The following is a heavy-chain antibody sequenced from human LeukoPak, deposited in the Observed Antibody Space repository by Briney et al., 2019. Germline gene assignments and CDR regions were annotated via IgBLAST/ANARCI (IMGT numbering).Heavy chain of an antibody. J-gene: IGHJ6*02. CDR1: GYTFTGYY. V-gene: IGHV1-2*02. CDR3: ARGLCYYDSSGSSYYYGMDV. D-gene: IGHD3-22*01. Sequence: GASVKVSCKASGYTFTGYYMHWVRQAPGQGLEWMGWINPNSGGTNYAQKFQGRVTMTRGTSISTAYMELSRLRSDDTAVYYCARGLCYYDSSGSSYYYGMDVWGQGTTVTVSS. CDR2: INPNSGGT.